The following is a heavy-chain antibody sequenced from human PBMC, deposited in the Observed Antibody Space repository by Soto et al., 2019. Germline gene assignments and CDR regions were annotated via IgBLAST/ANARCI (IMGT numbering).Heavy chain of an antibody. J-gene: IGHJ4*02. Sequence: SVKVSCKASGGTFSSYTISWVRQAPGQGLEWMGRIIPILGIANYAQKFQGRVTITADKSTSTAYMELSSLRSEDTAVYYCARDSHSPGIAAAGTEIDYWGQGTLVTVSS. CDR3: ARDSHSPGIAAAGTEIDY. CDR2: IIPILGIA. V-gene: IGHV1-69*04. CDR1: GGTFSSYT. D-gene: IGHD6-13*01.